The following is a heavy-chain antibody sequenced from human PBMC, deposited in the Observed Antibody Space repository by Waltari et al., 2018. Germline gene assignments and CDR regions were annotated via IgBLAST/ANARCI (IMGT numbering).Heavy chain of an antibody. J-gene: IGHJ6*02. CDR2: LYTSGST. CDR1: GGSISSGSYY. Sequence: QVQLQESGPGLVKPSQTLSLTCTVSGGSISSGSYYWSWIRQPAGKGLEWIGYLYTSGSTNYNPSLKSRVTISVDTSKNQFSLKLSSVTAADTAVYYCARFNTVTTVVYYYGMDVWGQGTTVTVSS. D-gene: IGHD4-17*01. CDR3: ARFNTVTTVVYYYGMDV. V-gene: IGHV4-61*09.